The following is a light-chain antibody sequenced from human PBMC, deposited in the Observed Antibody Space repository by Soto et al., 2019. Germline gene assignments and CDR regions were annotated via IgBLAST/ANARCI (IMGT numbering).Light chain of an antibody. CDR2: DAS. Sequence: EIVLTQSPATLSVSPGQRATLSCRASQSISSNLAWYQQKPGQAPRLLISDASNRATGIPARFSGSGSGTDFTLTTSSLEPEDFGVYYCQQRSNWPPEWTFGQGTKVDIK. V-gene: IGKV3-11*01. CDR1: QSISSN. J-gene: IGKJ1*01. CDR3: QQRSNWPPEWT.